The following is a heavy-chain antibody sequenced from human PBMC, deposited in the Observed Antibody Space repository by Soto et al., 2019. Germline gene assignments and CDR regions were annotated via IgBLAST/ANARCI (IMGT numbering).Heavy chain of an antibody. V-gene: IGHV1-69*13. J-gene: IGHJ6*04. CDR2: IIPIFGTA. D-gene: IGHD6-13*01. CDR3: AREVVAAAGPYYLHYGMYV. Sequence: GASVKVSCTASGGTFSSYAISWVRQAPGQGLEWMGGIIPIFGTANYAQKFQGRVTITADESTSTAYMELSSLRSEDTAVYYCAREVVAAAGPYYLHYGMYVWGKETTVSIS. CDR1: GGTFSSYA.